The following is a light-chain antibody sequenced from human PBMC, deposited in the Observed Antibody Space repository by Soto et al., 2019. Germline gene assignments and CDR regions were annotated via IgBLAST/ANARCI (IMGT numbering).Light chain of an antibody. Sequence: QAVLTQPRWACGSLGQAVTISCTGSSNDVGAYNYVSWYQQHPGKAPKLIIYEVTKRPSGVPDRFSGSKSGNTASLTVSGLQADDEADYFCGSDAGSDNYAFGPGTKFTLL. J-gene: IGLJ1*01. CDR1: SNDVGAYNY. V-gene: IGLV2-8*01. CDR3: GSDAGSDNYA. CDR2: EVT.